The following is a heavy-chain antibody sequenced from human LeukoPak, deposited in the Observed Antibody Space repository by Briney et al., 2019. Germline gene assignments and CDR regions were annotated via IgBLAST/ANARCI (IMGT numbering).Heavy chain of an antibody. CDR1: GGSISSSSYY. J-gene: IGHJ4*02. D-gene: IGHD6-19*01. V-gene: IGHV4-39*01. CDR3: ASSPPPIAVAWSYPLDY. CDR2: IYYSGST. Sequence: PSETLSLTCTVPGGSISSSSYYWGWIRQPPGKGLEWIGSIYYSGSTYYNPSLKSRVTISVDTSKNQFSLKLSSVTAADTAVYYCASSPPPIAVAWSYPLDYWGQGTLVTVSS.